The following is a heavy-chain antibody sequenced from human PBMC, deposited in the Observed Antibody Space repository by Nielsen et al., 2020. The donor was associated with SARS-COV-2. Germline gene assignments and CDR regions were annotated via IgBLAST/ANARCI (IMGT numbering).Heavy chain of an antibody. Sequence: SETLSLTCTVSGGSISSYHWSWIRQPPGKGLEWIGYIYYSGSTNYNPSLKSRVTISVDTSKNQFSLKLSSVTAADTAVYYCARDMVDPSLRFSEGFDPWGQGTLVTVSS. V-gene: IGHV4-59*01. CDR2: IYYSGST. CDR3: ARDMVDPSLRFSEGFDP. J-gene: IGHJ5*02. CDR1: GGSISSYH. D-gene: IGHD3-3*01.